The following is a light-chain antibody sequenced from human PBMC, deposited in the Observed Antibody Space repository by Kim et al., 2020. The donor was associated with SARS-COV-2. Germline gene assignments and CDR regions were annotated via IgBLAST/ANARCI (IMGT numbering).Light chain of an antibody. J-gene: IGLJ2*01. V-gene: IGLV4-69*01. CDR2: INSDDSH. CDR1: SGHSSYA. CDR3: QTWGTGIRV. Sequence: ASVKLTCTQSSGHSSYAIAWHQQQPEKGTRYLMKINSDDSHSKGDGIPDRFSGSSSGAERYLTISSLQSEDEADYYCQTWGTGIRVFGGGTQLTVL.